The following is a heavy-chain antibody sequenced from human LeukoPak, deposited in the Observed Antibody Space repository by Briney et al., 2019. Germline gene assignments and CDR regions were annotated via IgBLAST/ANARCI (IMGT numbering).Heavy chain of an antibody. J-gene: IGHJ4*02. D-gene: IGHD3-3*01. V-gene: IGHV3-64D*09. CDR3: VKGHNFGVVIIPFNFDY. CDR2: ISSNGGST. Sequence: GGSLRLSCSASGFTFSSYAMHWVRQAPGKGLEYVSAISSNGGSTYYADSVKGRFTISRDNSKNTLYLRMSSLRAEDTAVYYCVKGHNFGVVIIPFNFDYWGQGTLVTVSS. CDR1: GFTFSSYA.